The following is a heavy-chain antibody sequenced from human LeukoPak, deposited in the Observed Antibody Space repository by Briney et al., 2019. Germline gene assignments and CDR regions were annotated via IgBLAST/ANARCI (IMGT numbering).Heavy chain of an antibody. CDR1: GGSISSYY. J-gene: IGHJ6*02. V-gene: IGHV4-59*01. D-gene: IGHD5-12*01. Sequence: PSETLSLTCTVSGGSISSYYWSWNRQPPGKGLEWIGYIYDSGSINYNPSLKSRVTISLDTSKNQFSLKLSSVTAADTAVYYCARGGSGYDSFYYYGMDVWGQGTTVTVSS. CDR2: IYDSGSI. CDR3: ARGGSGYDSFYYYGMDV.